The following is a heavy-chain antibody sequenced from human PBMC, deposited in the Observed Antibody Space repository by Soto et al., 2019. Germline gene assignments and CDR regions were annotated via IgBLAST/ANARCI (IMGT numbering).Heavy chain of an antibody. V-gene: IGHV3-9*01. CDR1: GFTFDDYA. D-gene: IGHD2-2*01. CDR3: AKGSLIVVVPAALGY. J-gene: IGHJ4*02. Sequence: GGSLRLSCAASGFTFDDYAMHWVRQAPGKGLEWVSGISWNSGSIGYADSVKGRFTISRDNAKNSLYLQMNSLRAEDTALYYCAKGSLIVVVPAALGYWGQGTLVTVSS. CDR2: ISWNSGSI.